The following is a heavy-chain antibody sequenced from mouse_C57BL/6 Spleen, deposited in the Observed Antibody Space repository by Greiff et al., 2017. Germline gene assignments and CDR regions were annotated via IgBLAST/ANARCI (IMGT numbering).Heavy chain of an antibody. V-gene: IGHV1-80*01. CDR1: GYAFSSYW. CDR3: ARCAYYSNYHYAMDY. D-gene: IGHD2-5*01. J-gene: IGHJ4*01. CDR2: IYPGDGDT. Sequence: QVQLQQSGAELVKPGASVKISCKASGYAFSSYWMNWVKQRPGKGLEWIGQIYPGDGDTNYNGKFKGKATLTADKSSSTAYMQLSSLTSEESAVYFCARCAYYSNYHYAMDYWGQGTSVTVSS.